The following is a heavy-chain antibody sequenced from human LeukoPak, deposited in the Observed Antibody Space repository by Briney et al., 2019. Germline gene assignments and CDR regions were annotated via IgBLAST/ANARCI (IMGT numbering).Heavy chain of an antibody. CDR2: ISDSSHAI. D-gene: IGHD3-10*01. V-gene: IGHV3-48*01. Sequence: GGSLRLSCAASGFTFSSYSMIWVRQAPGKGLEWVSYISDSSHAIYHADSVKGRFTISRDNAKDSLYLQMNSLRAEDTALYYCAKDMGFYYGSGTHFDYWGQGTLVTVSS. CDR3: AKDMGFYYGSGTHFDY. J-gene: IGHJ4*02. CDR1: GFTFSSYS.